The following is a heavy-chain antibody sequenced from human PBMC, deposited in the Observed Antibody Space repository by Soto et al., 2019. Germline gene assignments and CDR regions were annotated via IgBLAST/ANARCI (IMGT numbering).Heavy chain of an antibody. CDR2: IYWDDDK. Sequence: QITLKESGPTLVKPTQTLTLTCTFSGFSLSTSGVGVGWIRQPPGKALEWLALIYWDDDKRYSPSLKSRLTSXPXTXXNQVVLTMTNMDPVDPATYYCARTPGSYYYCGMDVWGQGTTVTVSS. CDR3: ARTPGSYYYCGMDV. D-gene: IGHD1-1*01. V-gene: IGHV2-5*02. J-gene: IGHJ6*02. CDR1: GFSLSTSGVG.